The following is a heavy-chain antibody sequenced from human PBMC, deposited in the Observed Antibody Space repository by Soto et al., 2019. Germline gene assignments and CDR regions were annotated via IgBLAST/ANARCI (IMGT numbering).Heavy chain of an antibody. V-gene: IGHV3-53*01. CDR3: AKGYGAGSYFFDY. D-gene: IGHD3-10*01. CDR1: GLTVSSNY. J-gene: IGHJ4*02. CDR2: SYSGGNT. Sequence: EVQLVESGGGLIQPGGSLRLSCAASGLTVSSNYMTWVRQAPGKGLECVSVSYSGGNTYYADSVKGRFTLSRDSSKNTLYLQMNSLRAEDTAVYYCAKGYGAGSYFFDYWGQGTLVTVSS.